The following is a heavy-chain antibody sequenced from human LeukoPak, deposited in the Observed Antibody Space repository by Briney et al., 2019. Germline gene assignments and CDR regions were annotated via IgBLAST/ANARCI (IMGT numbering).Heavy chain of an antibody. Sequence: GGSLRLSCAASGFTFSSYEMNWVRQAPGKGLEWVSYISSSGSTIYYADSVKGRFTISRDNAKNSLYLQMNSLRAEDTAFYYCAINGGGDSGYGNFDYWGQGTLVTVSS. CDR2: ISSSGSTI. CDR1: GFTFSSYE. J-gene: IGHJ4*02. CDR3: AINGGGDSGYGNFDY. D-gene: IGHD5-12*01. V-gene: IGHV3-48*03.